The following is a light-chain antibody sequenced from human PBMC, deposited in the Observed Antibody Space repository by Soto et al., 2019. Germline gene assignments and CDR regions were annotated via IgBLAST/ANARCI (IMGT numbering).Light chain of an antibody. CDR3: QQYSSFRWT. CDR2: AAS. Sequence: EIVLTQSPGTLSLSPGAGATLSCRASQSVRTTYLAWYQQKPGQAPRLLIYAASSRATGIPDRFSGSGSGTDFTLTISRLEPEDFAMYYCQQYSSFRWTFGQGTKVEIK. J-gene: IGKJ1*01. CDR1: QSVRTTY. V-gene: IGKV3-20*01.